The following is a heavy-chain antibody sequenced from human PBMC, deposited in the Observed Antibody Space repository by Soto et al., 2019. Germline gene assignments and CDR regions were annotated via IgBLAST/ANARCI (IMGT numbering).Heavy chain of an antibody. Sequence: PGESLKISCKGSAYSLTRYRIGWVRQMPGKGLEWMGIIYPGDSDTRYSPSFQGQVTNSADKSISTAYLQWSSLKASDTAMYYCARSHIAAAGKDWFDPWGQGTLVTGSS. CDR2: IYPGDSDT. V-gene: IGHV5-51*01. J-gene: IGHJ5*02. D-gene: IGHD6-13*01. CDR1: AYSLTRYR. CDR3: ARSHIAAAGKDWFDP.